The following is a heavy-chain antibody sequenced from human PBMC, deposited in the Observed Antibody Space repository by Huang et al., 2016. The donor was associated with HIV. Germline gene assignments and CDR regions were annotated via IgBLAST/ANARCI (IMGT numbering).Heavy chain of an antibody. V-gene: IGHV1-2*02. CDR3: AKSWGYSYGYFYFDY. Sequence: QVHLVQSGAEVRKHGASVNVSCKASGYTFTGHYMQWVRQAPGQGLEWMGCINPDRGCPKYAQKFLGRVTMTQDSSTSTADMELSMLRSDDTAVYYCAKSWGYSYGYFYFDYWGQGTLVTVSS. CDR1: GYTFTGHY. D-gene: IGHD5-18*01. CDR2: INPDRGCP. J-gene: IGHJ4*02.